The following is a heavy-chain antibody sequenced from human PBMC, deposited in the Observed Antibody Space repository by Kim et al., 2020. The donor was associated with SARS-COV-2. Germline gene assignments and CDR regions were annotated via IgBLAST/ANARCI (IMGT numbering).Heavy chain of an antibody. CDR2: ISAYNGNT. Sequence: ASVKVSCKASGYTFTSYGISWVRQAPGQGLEWMGWISAYNGNTNYAQKLQGRVTMTTDTSTSTAYMELRSLRSDDTAVYYCARGSDSSGWKLPFDYWGQGTLVTVSS. J-gene: IGHJ4*02. CDR1: GYTFTSYG. V-gene: IGHV1-18*01. CDR3: ARGSDSSGWKLPFDY. D-gene: IGHD6-19*01.